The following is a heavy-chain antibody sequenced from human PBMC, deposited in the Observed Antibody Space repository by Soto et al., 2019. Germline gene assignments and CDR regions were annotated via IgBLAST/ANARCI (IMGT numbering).Heavy chain of an antibody. J-gene: IGHJ6*02. V-gene: IGHV3-33*08. CDR1: GFTFTTHT. D-gene: IGHD2-8*01. CDR2: IWYDGGNQ. Sequence: PGGSLRLSCEASGFTFTTHTMHWVRQAPGKGLEWVAVIWYDGGNQYYADAVKGRFTISRDNSKNTLYLEMNSLRAEDTAIYYCARDENNVLMVYAVRGGYGMDVWGPGTTVTVSS. CDR3: ARDENNVLMVYAVRGGYGMDV.